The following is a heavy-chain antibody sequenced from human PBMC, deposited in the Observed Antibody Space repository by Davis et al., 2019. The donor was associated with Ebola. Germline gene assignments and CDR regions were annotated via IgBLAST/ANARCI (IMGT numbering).Heavy chain of an antibody. V-gene: IGHV3-7*03. Sequence: PGGSLRLSCAASGFTFSAYWMSWVRQAPGKGLESVANIKQDGSVVNYVDSVMGRFTISRDNTQKSLYLQMNGLRVEDTAIYYCGRYSSTWGWIDPWGQGTLVTVS. CDR1: GFTFSAYW. J-gene: IGHJ5*02. CDR2: IKQDGSVV. D-gene: IGHD6-13*01. CDR3: GRYSSTWGWIDP.